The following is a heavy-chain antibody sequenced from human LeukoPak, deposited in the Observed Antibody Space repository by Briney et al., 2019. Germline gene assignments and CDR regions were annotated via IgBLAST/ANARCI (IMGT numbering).Heavy chain of an antibody. CDR3: ARRRAMVKKYYYYYMDV. CDR1: GGSFSGYY. V-gene: IGHV4-34*01. J-gene: IGHJ6*03. CDR2: INHSGST. D-gene: IGHD5-18*01. Sequence: SETLSLTCAVYGGSFSGYYWSWIRQPPGKGLEWIGVINHSGSTNYNPSLKSRVTISVDTSKNQFSLKLSSVTAADTAVYYCARRRAMVKKYYYYYMDVWGKGTTVTVSS.